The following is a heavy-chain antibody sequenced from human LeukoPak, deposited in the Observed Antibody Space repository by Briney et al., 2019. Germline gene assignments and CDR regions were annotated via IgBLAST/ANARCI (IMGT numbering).Heavy chain of an antibody. CDR3: ARDRAVSGYSDAFDI. V-gene: IGHV3-21*01. J-gene: IGHJ3*02. CDR1: GFKFSSYS. CDR2: ISSSSSYI. D-gene: IGHD5-18*01. Sequence: GGSLRLSCAASGFKFSSYSMDWVRQAPGKGLEWVSSISSSSSYIYYADSVKGRFTISRDNAKNSLYLQMNSLRDEDTAVYYCARDRAVSGYSDAFDIWGQGTMVTVSS.